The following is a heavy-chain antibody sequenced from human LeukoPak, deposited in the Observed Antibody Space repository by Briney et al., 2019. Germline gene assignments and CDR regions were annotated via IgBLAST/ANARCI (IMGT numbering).Heavy chain of an antibody. CDR3: ARDSYYDSSGVDY. Sequence: GGSLRLSCAASGFSFSDHEMNWVRQAPGKGLEWVSYLSSSGNAYYADSVKGRFTISRDNSKNSLYLQMTSLRVEDTAVYYCARDSYYDSSGVDYWGQGTLVTVSS. D-gene: IGHD3-22*01. CDR1: GFSFSDHE. V-gene: IGHV3-48*03. J-gene: IGHJ4*02. CDR2: LSSSGNA.